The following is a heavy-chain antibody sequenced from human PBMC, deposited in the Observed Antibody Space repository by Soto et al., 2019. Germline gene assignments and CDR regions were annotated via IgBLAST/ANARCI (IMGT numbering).Heavy chain of an antibody. J-gene: IGHJ5*02. CDR3: AKDRAAAA. CDR1: GFTFSSYG. V-gene: IGHV3-30*18. CDR2: ISYDGSNK. D-gene: IGHD6-13*01. Sequence: QVQLVESGGGVVQPGRSLRLSCAASGFTFSSYGMHWVRRAPGKGLEWVAVISYDGSNKYYADSVKGRFTISRDNSKNTLYLQMNSLRAEDTAVYYCAKDRAAAAWGQGTLVTVSS.